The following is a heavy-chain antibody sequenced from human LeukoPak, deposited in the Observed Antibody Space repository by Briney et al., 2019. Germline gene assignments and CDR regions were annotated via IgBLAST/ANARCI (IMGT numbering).Heavy chain of an antibody. Sequence: SVKVSCKASGGTFSSYAISWVRQAPGQGLEWMGGIIPIFGTANYAQKFQGRVTITTDESTSTAYMELSSLRSEDTAVYYCARKVKVVPAETNWFDPWGQGTLVTVSS. V-gene: IGHV1-69*05. D-gene: IGHD2-2*01. CDR3: ARKVKVVPAETNWFDP. CDR2: IIPIFGTA. J-gene: IGHJ5*02. CDR1: GGTFSSYA.